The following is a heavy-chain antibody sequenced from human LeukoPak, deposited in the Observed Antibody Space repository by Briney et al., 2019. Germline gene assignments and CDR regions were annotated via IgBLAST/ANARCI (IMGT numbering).Heavy chain of an antibody. CDR1: GFTFSTYA. Sequence: GRSLRLSCAASGFTFSTYAMHWVRQAPGKGLEWVAVISYDGSNKYYADSVKGRFTISRDNSKNTLSLQMNSLRAEDTAVYYCARDHYGFWSGFFYWGQGTLLTVSS. D-gene: IGHD3-3*01. CDR3: ARDHYGFWSGFFY. CDR2: ISYDGSNK. J-gene: IGHJ4*02. V-gene: IGHV3-30*04.